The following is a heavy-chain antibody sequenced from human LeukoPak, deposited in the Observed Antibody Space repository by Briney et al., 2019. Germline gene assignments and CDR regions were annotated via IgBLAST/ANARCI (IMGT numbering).Heavy chain of an antibody. CDR2: ISGSGGST. CDR3: AKQSRVVTNYYYYMDV. V-gene: IGHV3-23*01. CDR1: GFTFSSYA. Sequence: PGGSLRLSCAASGFTFSSYAMSWVRQAPGKGLEWVSAISGSGGSTYYADSVKGRFTISRDNSKNTLYLQMNSLRAEDTAVYYCAKQSRVVTNYYYYMDVWGKGTTVTVSS. D-gene: IGHD4-23*01. J-gene: IGHJ6*03.